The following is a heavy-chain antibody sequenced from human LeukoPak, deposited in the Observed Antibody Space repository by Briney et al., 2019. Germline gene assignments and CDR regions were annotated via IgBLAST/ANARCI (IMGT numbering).Heavy chain of an antibody. CDR2: LFPGDSDT. Sequence: GGSLKISCKGSGYTFARYWIGWVRQMPGKGLEWLGILFPGDSDTRYSPSFQGQVTISADKSVSTAYLQWSSLKASDTAMYYCSRRQWIGYSAYDFWAFDIWGQGTMVTVSS. J-gene: IGHJ3*02. D-gene: IGHD5-12*01. CDR3: SRRQWIGYSAYDFWAFDI. CDR1: GYTFARYW. V-gene: IGHV5-51*01.